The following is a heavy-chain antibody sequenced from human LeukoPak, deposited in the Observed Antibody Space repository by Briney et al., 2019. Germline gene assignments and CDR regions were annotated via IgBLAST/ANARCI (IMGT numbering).Heavy chain of an antibody. D-gene: IGHD3-22*01. CDR1: GGAFSGYY. J-gene: IGHJ6*03. Sequence: PSETLSLTCAVYGGAFSGYYWTWIRQTPEKGLEWIGEMNPSGSTNYNPSLKSRVTISVDTSKNQFSLELSSVTAADTAVYYCARGRQDVTMIVVVMTAVSYYLDVWGKGTTVTVS. CDR3: ARGRQDVTMIVVVMTAVSYYLDV. CDR2: MNPSGST. V-gene: IGHV4-34*01.